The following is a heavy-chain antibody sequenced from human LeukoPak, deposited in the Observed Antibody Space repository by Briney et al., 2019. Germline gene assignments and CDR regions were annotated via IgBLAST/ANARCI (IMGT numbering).Heavy chain of an antibody. J-gene: IGHJ4*02. CDR2: IYKAGDP. V-gene: IGHV3-53*01. Sequence: GGSLRLSCAASGFTVSTNYKTWVRQAPGKGLEWVSVIYKAGDPYNADSVKGRFSISRDNRKNMLYLQMNSLRAEDTAVYYCATPLDYFDMSDSHQGGDWGQGTLVTVSS. CDR1: GFTVSTNY. D-gene: IGHD3-22*01. CDR3: ATPLDYFDMSDSHQGGD.